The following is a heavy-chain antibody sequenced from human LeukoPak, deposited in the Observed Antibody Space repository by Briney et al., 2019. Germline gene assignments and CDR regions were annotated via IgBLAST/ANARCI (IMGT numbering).Heavy chain of an antibody. J-gene: IGHJ3*02. CDR2: ISSSSSTI. V-gene: IGHV3-48*01. CDR3: TRDHSLRDPNAFDI. D-gene: IGHD1-26*01. Sequence: PGGSLRLSCAASGFTFSSYSMNWVRQAPGKGLEWVSYISSSSSTIYYADSVKGRFTISRDNAKNSLYLQMNSLRAEDTAVHYCTRDHSLRDPNAFDIWGQGTMVTVSS. CDR1: GFTFSSYS.